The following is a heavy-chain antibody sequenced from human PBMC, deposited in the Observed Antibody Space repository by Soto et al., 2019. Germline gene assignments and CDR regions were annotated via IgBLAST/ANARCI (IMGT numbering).Heavy chain of an antibody. V-gene: IGHV1-69*13. J-gene: IGHJ4*02. D-gene: IGHD5-12*01. Sequence: VKVSCKASGGTFNNYALSWVRQAPGQGLEWVGGIIPIFNSANYAQKFQGRVTITADDSTSTAYMELRSLRPDDTAVYYCAREVTVASYSFDFWGQGTLVTVSS. CDR3: AREVTVASYSFDF. CDR2: IIPIFNSA. CDR1: GGTFNNYA.